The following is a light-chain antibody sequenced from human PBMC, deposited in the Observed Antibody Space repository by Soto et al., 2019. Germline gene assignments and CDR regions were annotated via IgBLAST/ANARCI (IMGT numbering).Light chain of an antibody. Sequence: DIPMTQSPSSLSASVGDEVTITCRASQGINNNLAWYQQRPGKVPKLLIYAASTLQSGVPSRFSGSGSGTDFTLTISSLQSEDVASYYCQNYSSAPLTFGGGTKVEIK. J-gene: IGKJ4*01. V-gene: IGKV1-27*01. CDR3: QNYSSAPLT. CDR2: AAS. CDR1: QGINNN.